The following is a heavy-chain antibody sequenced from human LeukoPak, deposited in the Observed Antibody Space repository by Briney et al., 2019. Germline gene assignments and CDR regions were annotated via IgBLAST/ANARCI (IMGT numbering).Heavy chain of an antibody. CDR1: GYTFTSYD. D-gene: IGHD1-20*01. Sequence: ASVKVSCKASGYTFTSYDINWVRQATGQGLEWMGWMNPNSGNTGYAQKFQGRVTMTRNTSISPAYMELSSLRSEDTAVYYCARGITLLNAFDYWGQGTLVTVSS. J-gene: IGHJ4*02. V-gene: IGHV1-8*01. CDR3: ARGITLLNAFDY. CDR2: MNPNSGNT.